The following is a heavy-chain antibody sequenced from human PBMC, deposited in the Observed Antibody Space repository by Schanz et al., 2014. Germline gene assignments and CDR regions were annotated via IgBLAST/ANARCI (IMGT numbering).Heavy chain of an antibody. J-gene: IGHJ4*02. V-gene: IGHV1-18*01. Sequence: QVQLVQSGAEVKKPGVSVKVSCKASGYIFGSHGMTWVRQAPGQGLEWMGWISGYNGDTNYAPKCQDRVTMTTDTATGITSLELRNLKSDDTAVYYCARDRVSFVRGPLGVDWGQGTQVIVSS. CDR3: ARDRVSFVRGPLGVD. CDR2: ISGYNGDT. CDR1: GYIFGSHG. D-gene: IGHD3-10*01.